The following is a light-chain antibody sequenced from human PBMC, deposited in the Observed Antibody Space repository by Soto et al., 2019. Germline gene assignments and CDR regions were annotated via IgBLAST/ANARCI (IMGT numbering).Light chain of an antibody. Sequence: EIMMTQSPATLSVSPGERATLSCRASQSVSSNLAWYQQKPGQAPRLLIYGASTRATGIPARFSGSGSGTEFTLTISSLQPEDFATYYCQQLHTYPITFGQGTRLEIK. J-gene: IGKJ5*01. CDR2: GAS. CDR1: QSVSSN. V-gene: IGKV3-15*01. CDR3: QQLHTYPIT.